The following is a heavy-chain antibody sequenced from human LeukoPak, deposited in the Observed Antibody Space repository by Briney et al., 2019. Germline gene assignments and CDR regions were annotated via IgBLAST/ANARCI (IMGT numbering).Heavy chain of an antibody. V-gene: IGHV4-59*01. CDR3: ARGYGDYLLPYYYYYGMDV. J-gene: IGHJ6*02. CDR2: IYYSGST. Sequence: PSETLSLTCTVSGSSISSYYWSWIRQPPGKGLEWIGYIYYSGSTNYNPSLKSRVTISVDTSKNQFSLKLSSVTTADTAVYYCARGYGDYLLPYYYYYGMDVWGQGTTVTVSS. D-gene: IGHD4-17*01. CDR1: GSSISSYY.